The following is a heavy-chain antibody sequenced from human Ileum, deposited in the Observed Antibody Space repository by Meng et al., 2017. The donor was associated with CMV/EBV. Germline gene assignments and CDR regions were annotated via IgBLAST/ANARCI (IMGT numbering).Heavy chain of an antibody. Sequence: SETLSLTCSFYGGSFSNYYWNWIRQTPGKGLGWIGELNHSGSTNYNSSLKNRVAISIDTSTKQISMKLSSVTAADTAVYYCARGRYVVDSLVRTPAVRLHGLDVWGQGTTVTVSS. CDR1: GGSFSNYY. CDR2: LNHSGST. V-gene: IGHV4-34*01. D-gene: IGHD6-13*01. CDR3: ARGRYVVDSLVRTPAVRLHGLDV. J-gene: IGHJ6*02.